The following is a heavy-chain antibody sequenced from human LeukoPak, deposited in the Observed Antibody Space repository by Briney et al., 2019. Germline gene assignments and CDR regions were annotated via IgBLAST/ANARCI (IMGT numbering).Heavy chain of an antibody. D-gene: IGHD6-13*01. CDR1: GFTFSDYA. Sequence: PGGSLRLSCTVSGFTFSDYAISWVRQAPGKGLEWVSSISGSGAGTYYADSVKGRFTISRDNSKNTLYVKMNNLRVEDTAVYYCARHGRNIAATGYYFHYWGQGTLVTVSS. J-gene: IGHJ4*02. CDR3: ARHGRNIAATGYYFHY. CDR2: ISGSGAGT. V-gene: IGHV3-23*01.